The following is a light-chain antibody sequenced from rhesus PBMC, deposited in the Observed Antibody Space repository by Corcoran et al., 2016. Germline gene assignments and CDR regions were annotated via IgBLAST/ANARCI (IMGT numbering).Light chain of an antibody. J-gene: IGKJ4*01. V-gene: IGKV1-38*01. Sequence: DIQLTQSPSSLSASVGDRLTITCRASQGISTYLAWYQQESGKAPNLLIYDSSILQSGVPSRFSGSGSGTECTLTISSLQPEDFASYDCQQRYSHPPTFGGGTKVEIK. CDR2: DSS. CDR1: QGISTY. CDR3: QQRYSHPPT.